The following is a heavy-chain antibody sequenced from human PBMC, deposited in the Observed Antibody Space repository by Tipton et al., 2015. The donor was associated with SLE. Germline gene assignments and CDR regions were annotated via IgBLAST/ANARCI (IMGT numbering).Heavy chain of an antibody. D-gene: IGHD3/OR15-3a*01. CDR2: IYYSGST. J-gene: IGHJ4*02. Sequence: TLSLTCTVSGGSISSFHWSWIRQPPGKGLEWIGYIYYSGSTTYNPSLKSRVTISVDTSKNQFSLKLSSVTAADTAFYYWARHAGLDYYFDYWGQGTLVTVSS. CDR1: GGSISSFH. V-gene: IGHV4-59*08. CDR3: ARHAGLDYYFDY.